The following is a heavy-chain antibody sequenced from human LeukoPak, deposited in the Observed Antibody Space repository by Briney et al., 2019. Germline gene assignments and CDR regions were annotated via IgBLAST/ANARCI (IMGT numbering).Heavy chain of an antibody. Sequence: ASVKVSCKASGYTFTTYYMHWVRQAPGQGLEWMGIINPSSGSTSYAQKFQGGVTMTRDTSTSTVYMELSSLRSEDTAIYYCARVLGAHRYGSIDHWGQGTLVTVSS. CDR3: ARVLGAHRYGSIDH. CDR2: INPSSGST. D-gene: IGHD5-18*01. J-gene: IGHJ4*02. CDR1: GYTFTTYY. V-gene: IGHV1-46*01.